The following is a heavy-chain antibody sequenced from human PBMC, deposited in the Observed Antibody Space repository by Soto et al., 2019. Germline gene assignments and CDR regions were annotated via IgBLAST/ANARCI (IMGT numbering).Heavy chain of an antibody. D-gene: IGHD2-2*01. V-gene: IGHV3-72*01. Sequence: EVQLVESGGGLVQPGGSLRLSCAASGFTFSDNYMDWVRQAPGKGLEWVGRTRKKANSYTTEYAASVKGRFTISRDDSKNSLYLQMNNLKTEDTAVYYCARGGYCSSTSCYRDYYGMDVWGQGTTVTVSS. CDR1: GFTFSDNY. CDR2: TRKKANSYTT. CDR3: ARGGYCSSTSCYRDYYGMDV. J-gene: IGHJ6*02.